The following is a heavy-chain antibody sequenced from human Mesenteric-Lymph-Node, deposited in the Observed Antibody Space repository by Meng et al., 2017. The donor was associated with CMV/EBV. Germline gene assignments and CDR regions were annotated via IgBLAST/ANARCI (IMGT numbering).Heavy chain of an antibody. Sequence: GGSLRLSCVASGFTFIKYAMHWVRQAPGKGLEWVAVIWYDGSEKYYADSVKGRFTISRDNSKNTLYLQMDSLRADDTALYYCAKDLGGGDNYYYGMDVWGQGTTVTVSS. V-gene: IGHV3-33*06. D-gene: IGHD2-21*01. CDR2: IWYDGSEK. CDR1: GFTFIKYA. J-gene: IGHJ6*02. CDR3: AKDLGGGDNYYYGMDV.